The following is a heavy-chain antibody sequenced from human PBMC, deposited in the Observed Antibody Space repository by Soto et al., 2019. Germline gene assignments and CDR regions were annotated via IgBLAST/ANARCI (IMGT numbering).Heavy chain of an antibody. CDR2: IYWDDDK. CDR1: GFSLRTTGVG. CDR3: AHSALDIAAIDY. Sequence: QITLKESGPTLVKPTQPLTLTCTLSGFSLRTTGVGVGWLRQPPGTALEWLALIYWDDDKRYIPSLKSRLTNTKDTSKNQVVLRMTNMDPVDTATYYWAHSALDIAAIDYWGQGTLVTVSS. J-gene: IGHJ4*02. D-gene: IGHD6-25*01. V-gene: IGHV2-5*02.